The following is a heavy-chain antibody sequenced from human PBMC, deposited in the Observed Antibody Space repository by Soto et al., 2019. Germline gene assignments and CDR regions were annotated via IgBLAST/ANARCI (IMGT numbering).Heavy chain of an antibody. V-gene: IGHV3-30*18. Sequence: QVQLVESGGGVVQPGRSLRLSCAASGFTFSSYGMHWVRQAPGKGLEWVAVISYDGSNKYYADSVTGRFTISRDNSKNTLYLQMNSLRAEDTAVYYCAKDLRGSGSPGYWGQGTLVTVSS. CDR2: ISYDGSNK. CDR1: GFTFSSYG. D-gene: IGHD2-15*01. CDR3: AKDLRGSGSPGY. J-gene: IGHJ4*02.